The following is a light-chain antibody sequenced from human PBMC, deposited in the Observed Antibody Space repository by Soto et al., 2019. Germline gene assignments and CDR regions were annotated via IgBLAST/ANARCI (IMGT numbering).Light chain of an antibody. CDR3: SSHTSSSTRVV. CDR1: NSDVGGYNY. V-gene: IGLV2-14*04. CDR2: DVS. Sequence: ISCTGTNSDVGGYNYVSWYQQHPGKAPKLLIYDVSNRPSGVSNRFSASKSGNTASLTISGLQAEDEADYYCSSHTSSSTRVVFGGGTKLTVL. J-gene: IGLJ2*01.